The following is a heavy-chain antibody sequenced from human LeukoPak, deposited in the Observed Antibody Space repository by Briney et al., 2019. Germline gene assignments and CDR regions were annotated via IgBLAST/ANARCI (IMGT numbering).Heavy chain of an antibody. CDR2: IYHSWGI. Sequence: SETLSLTCAVSGSSITSNYFWAWFRQPPGKGLEWIATIYHSWGIYFNPSLKSRFSISLDASNNQFFLKLPSVTAADTAIYYCARNVTAGFFDYWGQGILITVSS. J-gene: IGHJ4*02. D-gene: IGHD1-1*01. V-gene: IGHV4-38-2*01. CDR3: ARNVTAGFFDY. CDR1: GSSITSNYF.